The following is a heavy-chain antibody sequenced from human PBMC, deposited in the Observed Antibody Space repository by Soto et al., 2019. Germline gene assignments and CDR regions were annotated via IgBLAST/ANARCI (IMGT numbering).Heavy chain of an antibody. CDR1: GFTFSGSA. CDR2: IRSKANSYAT. V-gene: IGHV3-73*01. Sequence: GGSLRLSCAASGFTFSGSAMLWVRQASGKGLEWVGRIRSKANSYATAYAASVKGRFTISRDDSKNTAYLQMNSLKTEDTAVYYCTRLGPYDSSGYYDYWGQGTLVTVSS. J-gene: IGHJ4*02. CDR3: TRLGPYDSSGYYDY. D-gene: IGHD3-22*01.